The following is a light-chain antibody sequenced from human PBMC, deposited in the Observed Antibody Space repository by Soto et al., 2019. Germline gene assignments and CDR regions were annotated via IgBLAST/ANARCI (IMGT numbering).Light chain of an antibody. CDR2: EVS. CDR1: SRDVGAYNY. V-gene: IGLV2-14*01. CDR3: SSYTTSRAYV. Sequence: QSVLTQPASVSGSPGQSITISCTGTSRDVGAYNYVSWYQQQSGKAPKLMTHEVSNRPSGVSNRFSGSKSGNTASLTISGLQAEDEADYYCSSYTTSRAYVFGSGTKVTVL. J-gene: IGLJ1*01.